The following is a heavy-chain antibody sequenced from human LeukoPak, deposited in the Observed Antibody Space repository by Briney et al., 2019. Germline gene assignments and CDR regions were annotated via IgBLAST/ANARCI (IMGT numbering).Heavy chain of an antibody. V-gene: IGHV3-23*01. CDR3: ASMDYSNYLGY. CDR1: GFTFSSYA. J-gene: IGHJ4*02. D-gene: IGHD4-11*01. CDR2: ISGGGGST. Sequence: GGSLRLSCAASGFTFSSYAMSWVRQAPGKGLEWVSAISGGGGSTYYADSVKGRFTISRDNSKNTLYLQMNSLRAEDTAVYYCASMDYSNYLGYWGQGTLVTVSS.